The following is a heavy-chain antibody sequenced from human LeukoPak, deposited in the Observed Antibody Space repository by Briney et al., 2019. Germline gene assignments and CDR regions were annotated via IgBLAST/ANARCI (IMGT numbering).Heavy chain of an antibody. D-gene: IGHD3-22*01. V-gene: IGHV3-48*03. J-gene: IGHJ4*02. CDR2: ISSSGSTI. CDR3: TRFSYHESSPYFDY. Sequence: GGSLRLSCRASGFTFDYYDMNWVRQAPGQGPEWISYISSSGSTIYVADSVKGRFTISRDNANNSLFLQMNSLRVEDAAVYYCTRFSYHESSPYFDYWGQGTPVTVSS. CDR1: GFTFDYYD.